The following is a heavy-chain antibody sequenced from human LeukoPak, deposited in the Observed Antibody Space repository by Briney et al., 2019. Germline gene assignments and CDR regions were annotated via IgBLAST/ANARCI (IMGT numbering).Heavy chain of an antibody. CDR2: ISGSGGST. CDR1: GFTFSSYA. D-gene: IGHD3-22*01. Sequence: GGSLRLSCAASGFTFSSYAMSWVRQAPGKGLEWVSAISGSGGSTYYADSVKGRFTISKDNSKNTLYLQMNSLRAEDTAVYYCAKGHDSSGYYVSDAFDIWGQGTMVTVSS. J-gene: IGHJ3*02. V-gene: IGHV3-23*01. CDR3: AKGHDSSGYYVSDAFDI.